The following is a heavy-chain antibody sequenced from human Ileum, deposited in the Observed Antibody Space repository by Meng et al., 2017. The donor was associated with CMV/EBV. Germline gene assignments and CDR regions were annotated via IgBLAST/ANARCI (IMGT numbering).Heavy chain of an antibody. CDR1: YTFTSYC. J-gene: IGHJ5*02. CDR3: ARDGYSYGWLSGDWFDP. CDR2: ISAYNGNT. D-gene: IGHD5-18*01. Sequence: YTFTSYCISWVRQAPGQGLEWMGWISAYNGNTNYAQKLQGRVTMTTDTSTSTAYMELRSLRSDDTAVYYCARDGYSYGWLSGDWFDPWGQGTLVTVSS. V-gene: IGHV1-18*01.